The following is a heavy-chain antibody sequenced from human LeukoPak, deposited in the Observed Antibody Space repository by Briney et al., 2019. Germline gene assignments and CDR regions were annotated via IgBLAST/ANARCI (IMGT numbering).Heavy chain of an antibody. CDR3: AGRRVLDASFDY. V-gene: IGHV3-66*02. CDR1: GFTVSNNY. J-gene: IGHJ4*02. Sequence: GRSLRLSCAASGFTVSNNYMSWVRQAPGKGLEWVSVIYSGDNTYYVESVKGRFTISRDNSKNTLFLQMNRLRAEDTAVYYCAGRRVLDASFDYWGQETLVTVSS. CDR2: IYSGDNT. D-gene: IGHD3-16*01.